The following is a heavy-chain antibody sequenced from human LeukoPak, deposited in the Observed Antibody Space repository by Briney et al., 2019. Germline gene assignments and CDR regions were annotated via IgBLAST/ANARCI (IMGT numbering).Heavy chain of an antibody. CDR3: ARVGGGYSYGWFDY. J-gene: IGHJ4*02. V-gene: IGHV4-39*07. CDR2: IYYSGST. D-gene: IGHD5-18*01. Sequence: KTSETLSLTCTVSGGSISSSSYYWGWIRQPPGKGLEWIGSIYYSGSTYYNPSLKSRVTISVDTSKNQFSLKLSSVTAADTAVYYCARVGGGYSYGWFDYWGQGTLVTVSS. CDR1: GGSISSSSYY.